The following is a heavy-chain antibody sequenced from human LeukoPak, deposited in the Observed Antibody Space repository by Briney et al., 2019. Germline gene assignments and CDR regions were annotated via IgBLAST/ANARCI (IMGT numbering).Heavy chain of an antibody. J-gene: IGHJ5*02. Sequence: PSETLSLTCTIPGGSISSYYWSWIRQPPGKGLEWIGYIYYSGSTNYNPSLKSRVTISVDTSKNQFSLKLSSVTAADTAVYYCASLSNGAENWFDPWGQGTLVTVSS. CDR1: GGSISSYY. V-gene: IGHV4-59*01. D-gene: IGHD2-8*01. CDR2: IYYSGST. CDR3: ASLSNGAENWFDP.